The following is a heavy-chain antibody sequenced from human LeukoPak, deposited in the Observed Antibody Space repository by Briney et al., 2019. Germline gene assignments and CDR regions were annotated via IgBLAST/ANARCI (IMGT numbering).Heavy chain of an antibody. D-gene: IGHD2-2*01. J-gene: IGHJ4*02. CDR3: AKDFGDIVVVPAAPWSDY. CDR1: GFTFSSYA. V-gene: IGHV3-23*01. CDR2: ISGSGGST. Sequence: GGSLRLSCEGSGFTFSSYAMSWVRQAPGKGLEWVSAISGSGGSTYYADSVKGRFTISRDNSKNTLYLQMNSLRAEDTAVYYCAKDFGDIVVVPAAPWSDYWGQGTLVTVSS.